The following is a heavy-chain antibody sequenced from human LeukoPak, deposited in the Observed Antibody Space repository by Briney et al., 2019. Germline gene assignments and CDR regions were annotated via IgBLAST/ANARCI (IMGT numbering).Heavy chain of an antibody. J-gene: IGHJ4*02. CDR3: ARDGSGYSDPVDY. CDR2: ISSSSSYI. Sequence: KPGGSLRLSCADSGFSFRSYAMTWVRQAPGKGLEWVSSISSSSSYIYYADSVKGRFTISRDNAKNSLYLQMNSLRAEDTAVYYCARDGSGYSDPVDYWGQGTLVTVSS. D-gene: IGHD3-22*01. V-gene: IGHV3-21*01. CDR1: GFSFRSYA.